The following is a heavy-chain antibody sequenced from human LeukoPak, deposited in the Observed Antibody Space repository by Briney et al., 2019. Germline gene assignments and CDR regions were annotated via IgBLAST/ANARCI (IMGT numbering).Heavy chain of an antibody. D-gene: IGHD1-26*01. CDR2: INWNGGST. J-gene: IGHJ4*02. V-gene: IGHV3-20*04. Sequence: GGSLRLSCAASGFTFDDYGMSWVRQAPGKGLEWVSGINWNGGSTGYAGSVKGRFTISRDNAKNSLNLQMNSLRAEDTALYYCARLEVGATTPVTGFDYWGQGTLVTVSS. CDR3: ARLEVGATTPVTGFDY. CDR1: GFTFDDYG.